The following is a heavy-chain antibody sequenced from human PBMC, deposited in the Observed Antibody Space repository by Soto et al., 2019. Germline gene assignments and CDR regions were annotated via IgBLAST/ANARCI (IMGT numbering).Heavy chain of an antibody. V-gene: IGHV4-30-2*01. CDR1: GGSISSGFYS. D-gene: IGHD2-21*01. J-gene: IGHJ5*02. Sequence: SETLSLTCAVSGGSISSGFYSWSWLRQPPGQGLEWIGYINNSGNTYYNPSPMSRVTISVDRDQNHFSLQLTSVPAADTAVYYGDCGGNCVWTWFDPWGQGTQVTVSS. CDR2: INNSGNT. CDR3: DCGGNCVWTWFDP.